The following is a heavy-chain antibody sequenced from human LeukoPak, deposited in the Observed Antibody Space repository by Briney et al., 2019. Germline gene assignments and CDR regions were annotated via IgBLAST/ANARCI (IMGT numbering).Heavy chain of an antibody. J-gene: IGHJ4*02. CDR1: GGSISSSSYY. Sequence: PSETLSLTCTVSGGSISSSSYYGGWIRQPPGKGLEWIGSIYNSASTYYNPSLKSRVTISVDTSKNQFSLKLSSVTAADTAVYYCARHYSSGSSPFDYWGQGTLVTVSS. CDR3: ARHYSSGSSPFDY. V-gene: IGHV4-39*01. CDR2: IYNSAST. D-gene: IGHD6-13*01.